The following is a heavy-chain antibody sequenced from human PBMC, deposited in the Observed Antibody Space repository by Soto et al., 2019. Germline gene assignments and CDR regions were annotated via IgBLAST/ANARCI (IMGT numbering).Heavy chain of an antibody. Sequence: SETLSLTCTVSGGSISSSSYYWGWIRQPPGKGLEWIGSIYYSGSTYYNPSLKSRVTISVDTSKNQFSLKLSSVTAADTAVYYCARVSSYYDFWSGYSTYFDYWGQGTLVTVS. CDR3: ARVSSYYDFWSGYSTYFDY. CDR1: GGSISSSSYY. J-gene: IGHJ4*02. D-gene: IGHD3-3*01. V-gene: IGHV4-39*01. CDR2: IYYSGST.